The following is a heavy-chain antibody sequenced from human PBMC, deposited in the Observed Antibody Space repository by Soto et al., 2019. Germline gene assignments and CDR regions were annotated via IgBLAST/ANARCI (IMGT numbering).Heavy chain of an antibody. D-gene: IGHD3-9*01. Sequence: EVQLVESGGGLVKPGGSLRLSCAASTLTFSHACMSWVRQAPGKGLEWVGHIKSKIDGGTTDYAAPVKGRFTISRDDSKNTLYLQMDSLKTDDTALYYCTSLDDIRVNGMDVWGQGTTVTVSS. J-gene: IGHJ6*02. CDR3: TSLDDIRVNGMDV. V-gene: IGHV3-15*01. CDR1: TLTFSHAC. CDR2: IKSKIDGGTT.